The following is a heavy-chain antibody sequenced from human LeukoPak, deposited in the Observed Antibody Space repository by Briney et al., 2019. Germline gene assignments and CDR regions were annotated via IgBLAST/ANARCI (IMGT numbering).Heavy chain of an antibody. V-gene: IGHV4-30-2*01. CDR2: IYHSGST. J-gene: IGHJ4*02. Sequence: SETLSLTCAVSGGSISSGGYSWSWIRQPPGKGLEWIGYIYHSGSTYYNPSLKSRVTISVDRSKNQFSLKLSSVTAADTAVYYCARAATGVRWPDYFDYWGQGTLSPSPQ. CDR1: GGSISSGGYS. D-gene: IGHD4-23*01. CDR3: ARAATGVRWPDYFDY.